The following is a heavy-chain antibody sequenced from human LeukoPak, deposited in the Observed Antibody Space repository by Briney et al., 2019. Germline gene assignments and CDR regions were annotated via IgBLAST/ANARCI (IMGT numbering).Heavy chain of an antibody. D-gene: IGHD2-21*02. CDR3: ARRNCGGDCYSYYYYGMDV. V-gene: IGHV4-39*01. CDR1: GGSISSSSYY. J-gene: IGHJ6*02. Sequence: SETLSLTCTVSGGSISSSSYYWGWIRQPPGKGLEWIGSIYYSGSTYYNPSLKSRVTISVDTSKNQFSLKQSSVTAADTAVYYCARRNCGGDCYSYYYYGMDVWGQGTTVTVSS. CDR2: IYYSGST.